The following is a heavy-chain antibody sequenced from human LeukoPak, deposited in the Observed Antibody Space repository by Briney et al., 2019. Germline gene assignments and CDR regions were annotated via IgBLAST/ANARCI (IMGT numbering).Heavy chain of an antibody. CDR1: GFTFSSYA. D-gene: IGHD1-7*01. V-gene: IGHV3-23*01. Sequence: GGSLRLSCAASGFTFSSYAMSWVRQAPGKGLEWVSAISGSGGTTYYADSVKGRFTISRDNSKNTLYLQMNSLRAEDTAVYYCAKDRDWNYWTDYWGQGTLVTVSS. J-gene: IGHJ4*02. CDR3: AKDRDWNYWTDY. CDR2: ISGSGGTT.